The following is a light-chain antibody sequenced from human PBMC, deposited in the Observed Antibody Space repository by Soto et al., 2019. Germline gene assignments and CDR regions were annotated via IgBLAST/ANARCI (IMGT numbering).Light chain of an antibody. V-gene: IGKV2-30*01. CDR3: MQGTYWPYT. Sequence: DVVMTQSPLSLPVTMGQPASISCRSSQSLLYSDGNTYLIWYQQRPGRSPRRLIYSVSNRDSGVPDRFSGSGSGTDFTLKIDRVEAEDVGVYYCMQGTYWPYTFGQGTKLEI. CDR1: QSLLYSDGNTY. CDR2: SVS. J-gene: IGKJ2*01.